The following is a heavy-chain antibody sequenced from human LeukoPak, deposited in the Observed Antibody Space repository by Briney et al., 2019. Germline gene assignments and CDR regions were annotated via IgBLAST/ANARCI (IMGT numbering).Heavy chain of an antibody. CDR2: ISSSGDST. V-gene: IGHV3-64*01. Sequence: GSLRLSFAASGFTFSSYAMHWVRQAPGKGLEYVSAISSSGDSTYYANSVRGRFTISRDNSKNTLYLQMGSLRAEDTAVYYCASSYGSNKNPFEYWGQGTLVTVSS. CDR3: ASSYGSNKNPFEY. CDR1: GFTFSSYA. J-gene: IGHJ4*02. D-gene: IGHD4-23*01.